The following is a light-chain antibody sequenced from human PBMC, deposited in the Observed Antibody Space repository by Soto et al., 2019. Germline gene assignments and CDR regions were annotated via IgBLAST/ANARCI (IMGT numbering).Light chain of an antibody. CDR3: VQHYSYPLT. CDR2: EAS. CDR1: QDIGTD. J-gene: IGKJ4*01. Sequence: DIQMTQSPSSLSASIADRVTITCRASQDIGTDLGWYQQKPGKAPERLIYEASVLQSGVPSRLSGSGSGIEFTLTVSSLQPEDFSTYYCVQHYSYPLTFGVGTKVDIK. V-gene: IGKV1-17*01.